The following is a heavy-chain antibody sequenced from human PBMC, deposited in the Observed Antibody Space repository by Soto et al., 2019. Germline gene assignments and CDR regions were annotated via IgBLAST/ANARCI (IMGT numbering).Heavy chain of an antibody. CDR3: ARDFSKTGTTLWSDY. V-gene: IGHV3-21*01. CDR2: ISSSSSYI. J-gene: IGHJ4*02. Sequence: GGSLRLSCAASGFTFSSYSMNWVRQAPGKGLEWVSSISSSSSYIYYADSVKGRFTISRDNAKNSLYLQMNSLRAEDTAVYYCARDFSKTGTTLWSDYWGQGTLVTVSS. D-gene: IGHD1-7*01. CDR1: GFTFSSYS.